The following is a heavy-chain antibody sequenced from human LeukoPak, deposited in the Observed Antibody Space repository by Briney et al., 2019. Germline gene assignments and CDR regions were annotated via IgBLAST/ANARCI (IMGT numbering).Heavy chain of an antibody. Sequence: RASVKVSCKASGYTFTGYYMHWVRQAPGQGLEWMGWINPNSGGTNYAQKFQGRVTMTRDTSISTAYMELSRLRSDDTAVYYCARDLQYCGGDCYIFDYWGQGTLVTVSS. CDR3: ARDLQYCGGDCYIFDY. V-gene: IGHV1-2*02. D-gene: IGHD2-21*01. CDR2: INPNSGGT. CDR1: GYTFTGYY. J-gene: IGHJ4*02.